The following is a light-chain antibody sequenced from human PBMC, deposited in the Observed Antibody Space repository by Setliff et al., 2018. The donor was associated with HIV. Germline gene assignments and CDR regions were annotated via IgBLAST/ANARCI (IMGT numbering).Light chain of an antibody. CDR1: NVGTKT. CDR2: FDN. Sequence: SYELTQPSSVSVAPGGTATIACGGDNVGTKTVQWYQRKPGRAPLLVIYFDNARPSGIPERFSGSNSGNTATLTISRVEVGDEADYYCQVWDDGSDHVVFGGGTKVT. J-gene: IGLJ2*01. V-gene: IGLV3-21*04. CDR3: QVWDDGSDHVV.